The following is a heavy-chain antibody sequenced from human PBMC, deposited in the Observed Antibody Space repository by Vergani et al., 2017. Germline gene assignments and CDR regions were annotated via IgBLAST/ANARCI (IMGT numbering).Heavy chain of an antibody. J-gene: IGHJ3*02. D-gene: IGHD4-17*01. V-gene: IGHV1-69*12. Sequence: QVQLVQSGAEVKKPGSSVKVSCKASGGTFSSYAISWVQQAPGQGLEWMGGIIPIFGTANYAQKFQGRVTITADESTSTAYMELSSLRSEDTAVYYCAGGPDTVTRDRLGAFDIWGQGTMVTVSS. CDR3: AGGPDTVTRDRLGAFDI. CDR1: GGTFSSYA. CDR2: IIPIFGTA.